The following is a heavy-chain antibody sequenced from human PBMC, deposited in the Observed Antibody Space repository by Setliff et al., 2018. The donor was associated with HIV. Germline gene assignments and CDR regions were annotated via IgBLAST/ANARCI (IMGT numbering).Heavy chain of an antibody. CDR1: GGSISDSRYY. J-gene: IGHJ4*02. CDR3: ARPVEMANREVDY. V-gene: IGHV4-39*01. CDR2: IYYSGST. D-gene: IGHD1-26*01. Sequence: SETLSLTCTVSGGSISDSRYYWGWIRQPPGKGLEWIGNIYYSGSTYYNPSLKSRVTISVDTSKNQFSLKLSSVTAADTAVYYCARPVEMANREVDYWGQGTLVTVSS.